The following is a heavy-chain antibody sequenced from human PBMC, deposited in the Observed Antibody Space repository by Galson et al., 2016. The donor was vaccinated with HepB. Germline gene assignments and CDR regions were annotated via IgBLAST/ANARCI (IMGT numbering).Heavy chain of an antibody. CDR2: ISYDGSSK. D-gene: IGHD2-2*01. J-gene: IGHJ4*02. V-gene: IGHV3-30-3*01. CDR3: VRDDYNEGKHVVVPAAVGDF. CDR1: GFTFRSYW. Sequence: SLRLSCAASGFTFRSYWMHWVRQAPGKGLEWVAVISYDGSSKYYADSVKGRFTISRDNSKNTLYLQMNSLRAEDTAVYYCVRDDYNEGKHVVVPAAVGDFWGQGTLVPVSS.